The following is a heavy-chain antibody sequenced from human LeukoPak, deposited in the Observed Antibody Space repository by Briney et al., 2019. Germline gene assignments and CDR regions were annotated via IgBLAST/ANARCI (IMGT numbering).Heavy chain of an antibody. V-gene: IGHV3-33*01. CDR2: IWYDGSNK. D-gene: IGHD3-22*01. CDR1: GFTFSSYG. CDR3: ARDGDYYDSSGYYYY. Sequence: GGSLRLSCAGSGFTFSSYGMHWVRQAPGKGLEWVAVIWYDGSNKYYADSVKGRFTISRDNSKNTLYLQMNSLRAEDTAVYYCARDGDYYDSSGYYYYWGQGTLVTVSS. J-gene: IGHJ4*02.